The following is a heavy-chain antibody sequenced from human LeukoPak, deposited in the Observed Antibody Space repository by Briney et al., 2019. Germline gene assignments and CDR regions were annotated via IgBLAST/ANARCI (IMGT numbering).Heavy chain of an antibody. J-gene: IGHJ4*02. D-gene: IGHD3-3*01. CDR2: ISSSSSTI. Sequence: GGSLRLSCTASGFTVSNNYMSWVRQAPGKGLEWVSYISSSSSTIYYADSVKGRFTISRDNAKNSLYLQMNSLRAEDTAVYYCASTSTTIFDGYWGQGTLVTVSS. CDR1: GFTVSNNY. V-gene: IGHV3-48*01. CDR3: ASTSTTIFDGY.